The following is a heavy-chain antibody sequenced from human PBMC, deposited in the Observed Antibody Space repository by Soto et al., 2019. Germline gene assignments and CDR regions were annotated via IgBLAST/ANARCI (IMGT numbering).Heavy chain of an antibody. CDR2: ISWNSGNI. V-gene: IGHV3-9*01. J-gene: IGHJ4*02. D-gene: IGHD1-1*01. CDR3: AKDASITTTYLAH. Sequence: EVQLVESGGDMVQPGRSLRLSCAASGFTFDDYAMHWVRQAPGKGLEWVSSISWNSGNIDYADSVKVRFTVSRDNAKNSLYLHMSSLRSEDTALYYCAKDASITTTYLAHWGQGTLVTVSS. CDR1: GFTFDDYA.